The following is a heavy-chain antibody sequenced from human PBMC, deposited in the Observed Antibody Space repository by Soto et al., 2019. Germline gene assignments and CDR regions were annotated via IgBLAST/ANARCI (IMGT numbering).Heavy chain of an antibody. J-gene: IGHJ6*02. V-gene: IGHV1-69*01. CDR2: IIPVFGTA. D-gene: IGHD3-10*01. Sequence: GXSVKVSCTASGGTHNSFASSWVRQAPGQGLEWIGGIIPVFGTATYAQKFKGRVTITAEESTSTAYMELSSLTSEDTAVYYCARFLGGAGSYYDGQNYNYYNGMDVWGQGTTVTVSS. CDR3: ARFLGGAGSYYDGQNYNYYNGMDV. CDR1: GGTHNSFA.